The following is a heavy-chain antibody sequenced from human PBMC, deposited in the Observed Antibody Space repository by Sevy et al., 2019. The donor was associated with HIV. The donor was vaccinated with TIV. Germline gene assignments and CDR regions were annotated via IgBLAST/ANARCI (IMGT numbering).Heavy chain of an antibody. V-gene: IGHV3-74*01. D-gene: IGHD6-19*01. Sequence: GGSLRLSCAASGFTFSNYWIHWVRQAPGKGLVWVSRINGDGSRTSYADSVKGRFTISRVNAKNTLYLQMNSLTAEDTAVYYCARNLITVAGMLYYFDFWGQGTLVTVSS. CDR1: GFTFSNYW. CDR3: ARNLITVAGMLYYFDF. J-gene: IGHJ4*02. CDR2: INGDGSRT.